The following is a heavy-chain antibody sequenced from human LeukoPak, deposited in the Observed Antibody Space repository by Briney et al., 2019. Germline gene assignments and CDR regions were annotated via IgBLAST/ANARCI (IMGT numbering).Heavy chain of an antibody. V-gene: IGHV1-69*04. D-gene: IGHD3-9*01. CDR2: IIPILGIP. CDR1: GGTFSSYA. J-gene: IGHJ4*02. CDR3: ARAADILTGYPLMN. Sequence: GASVKVSCKASGGTFSSYAISWVRQAPGQGLELMGRIIPILGIPNYAQKFQGRVTIAADKSTSTVYMELSSLRSDDTAVYYCARAADILTGYPLMNWGQGTLVTVSS.